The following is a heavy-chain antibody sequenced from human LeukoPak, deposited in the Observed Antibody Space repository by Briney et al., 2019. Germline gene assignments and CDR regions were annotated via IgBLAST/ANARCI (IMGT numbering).Heavy chain of an antibody. J-gene: IGHJ4*02. CDR3: ASEKSVTGSPYYFDY. CDR1: GGSITYYF. CDR2: IYTNENT. Sequence: SETLSLTCTVSGGSITYYFWNWIRQPAGKGLEWIGRIYTNENTNYNPSLKSRVTMSVDTSKNQFSLKLNSVTAADTAVYYCASEKSVTGSPYYFDYWGQGILVTVSS. D-gene: IGHD3-9*01. V-gene: IGHV4-4*07.